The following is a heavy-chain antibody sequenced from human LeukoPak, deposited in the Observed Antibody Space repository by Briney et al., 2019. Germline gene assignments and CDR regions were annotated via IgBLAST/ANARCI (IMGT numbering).Heavy chain of an antibody. CDR3: ARDKLPTMGITGVDP. D-gene: IGHD1-20*01. CDR2: INRSGST. J-gene: IGHJ5*02. Sequence: PSETLSLTCAVYGGSFSGYYWSWIRQPPGKGLEWIGEINRSGSTNYNPSLKSRVTISVDTSKKQFSLKLSSVTAADTAVYYCARDKLPTMGITGVDPWGQGTLVTVSS. V-gene: IGHV4-34*01. CDR1: GGSFSGYY.